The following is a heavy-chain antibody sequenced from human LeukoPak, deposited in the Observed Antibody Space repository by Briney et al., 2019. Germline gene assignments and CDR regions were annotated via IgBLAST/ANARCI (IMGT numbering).Heavy chain of an antibody. D-gene: IGHD5-18*01. CDR1: GGSFSGYY. Sequence: SETLSLICAVYGGSFSGYYWSWIRQPPGKGLEWIGEINHSGSTNYNPSLKSRVTISVDTSKNQFSLKLSSVTAADTAVYYCAREWGYSVRRSFDYWGQGTLVTVSS. V-gene: IGHV4-34*01. J-gene: IGHJ4*02. CDR3: AREWGYSVRRSFDY. CDR2: INHSGST.